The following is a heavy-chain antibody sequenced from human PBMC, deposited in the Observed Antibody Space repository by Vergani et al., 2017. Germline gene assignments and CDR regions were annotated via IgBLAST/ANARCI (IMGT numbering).Heavy chain of an antibody. CDR1: GFTFTHYA. D-gene: IGHD5-12*01. J-gene: IGHJ6*02. Sequence: EVQLFESGGDLVQPGGSLRLSCAASGFTFTHYAMNWVRQSPGKGLEWVSGIRGSGGSTYYACSVKGRFTISRDSSKNTLYIQMNSLSAGNTAVYYLAKANPRNSGYDYLYYYHAMDVWGQGTTVTVSS. CDR3: AKANPRNSGYDYLYYYHAMDV. V-gene: IGHV3-23*01. CDR2: IRGSGGST.